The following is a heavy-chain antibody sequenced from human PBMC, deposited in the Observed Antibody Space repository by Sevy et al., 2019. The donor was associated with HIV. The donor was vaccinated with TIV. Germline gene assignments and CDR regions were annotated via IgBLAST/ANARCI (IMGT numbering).Heavy chain of an antibody. Sequence: SETLSLTCTVSGGSINTYYWSWVRQSPGKGLEWIGYIYYSGNTNYNPSLESRVTFSVDTSKNQFSLMLRSVTAADMAIYYCARHSGRLQRRFDWSLNYWGQGILVTVSS. CDR1: GGSINTYY. CDR3: ARHSGRLQRRFDWSLNY. CDR2: IYYSGNT. D-gene: IGHD3-9*01. V-gene: IGHV4-59*08. J-gene: IGHJ4*02.